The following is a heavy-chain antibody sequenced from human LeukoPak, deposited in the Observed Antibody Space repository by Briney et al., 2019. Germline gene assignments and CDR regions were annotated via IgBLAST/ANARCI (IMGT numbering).Heavy chain of an antibody. V-gene: IGHV1-69*13. D-gene: IGHD3-22*01. CDR2: IIPIFGTA. Sequence: ASVKVSCKASGGTFSSYAISWVRQAPGQGLEWMGGIIPIFGTANYAQKFQGRVTITADESTSTAYMELSSLRSEDTAVYYCARVTYYYDSSGYFYDYWGQGTLVTVSS. CDR1: GGTFSSYA. CDR3: ARVTYYYDSSGYFYDY. J-gene: IGHJ4*02.